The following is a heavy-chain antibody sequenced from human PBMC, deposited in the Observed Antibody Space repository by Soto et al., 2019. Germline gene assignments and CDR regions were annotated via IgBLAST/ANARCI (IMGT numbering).Heavy chain of an antibody. CDR3: ARGGDKSLFDP. CDR2: IIPILGIA. CDR1: GGTFSSYT. J-gene: IGHJ5*02. V-gene: IGHV1-69*02. Sequence: QVQLVQSGAEVKKPGSSVKVSCKASGGTFSSYTISWVRQAPGQGLEWMGRIIPILGIANYAQKFQGRVTITADKATSTAYMELSSLRSEDTAVYYCARGGDKSLFDPWGQGTLVTVSS. D-gene: IGHD3-10*01.